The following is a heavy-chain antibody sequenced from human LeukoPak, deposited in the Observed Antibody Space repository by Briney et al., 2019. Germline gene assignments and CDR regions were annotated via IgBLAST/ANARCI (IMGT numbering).Heavy chain of an antibody. D-gene: IGHD1-26*01. CDR2: IIPIFGTA. J-gene: IGHJ6*02. V-gene: IGHV1-69*13. CDR3: ASIPPGIEQYYYYGMDV. CDR1: GYTFTSYA. Sequence: SVKVSCKASGYTFTSYAISWVRQAPGQGLEWMGGIIPIFGTANYAQKFQGRVTITADESTSTAYMELSSLRSEDTAVYYCASIPPGIEQYYYYGMDVWGQGTTVTVSS.